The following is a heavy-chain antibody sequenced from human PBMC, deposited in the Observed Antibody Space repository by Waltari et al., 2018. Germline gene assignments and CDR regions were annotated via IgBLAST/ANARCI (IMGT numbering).Heavy chain of an antibody. D-gene: IGHD2-8*01. CDR2: IYYPGNT. Sequence: QPLLQESGPGLVKPSETLSLTCSVSGDSLSSRNYFWGWIRQPPGKGLQWSGSIYYPGNTYYNPSLKSRLTISLDTSKNQFSLKLTSVTAADTAVYFCASGGGYTNGWDYWGQGTPVTVSS. CDR1: GDSLSSRNYF. V-gene: IGHV4-39*07. CDR3: ASGGGYTNGWDY. J-gene: IGHJ4*02.